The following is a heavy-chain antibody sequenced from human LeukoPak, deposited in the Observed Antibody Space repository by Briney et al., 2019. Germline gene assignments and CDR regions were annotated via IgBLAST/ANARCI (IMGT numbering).Heavy chain of an antibody. V-gene: IGHV3-21*04. J-gene: IGHJ4*02. Sequence: GGSLRLSCAASGFTFSSYSMNWVRQAPGKGLEWVSSISSSSSYIYYADSVKGRFTISRDNAKNSLYLQMNSLRAEDTALYYCAKGRGDIVATIDYWGQGTLVTVSS. CDR2: ISSSSSYI. CDR3: AKGRGDIVATIDY. CDR1: GFTFSSYS. D-gene: IGHD5-12*01.